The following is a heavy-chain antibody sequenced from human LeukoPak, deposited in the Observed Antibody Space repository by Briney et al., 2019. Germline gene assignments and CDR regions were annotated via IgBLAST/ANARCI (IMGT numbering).Heavy chain of an antibody. V-gene: IGHV3-53*01. CDR1: GYTFVTYY. D-gene: IGHD6-19*01. J-gene: IGHJ4*02. CDR3: AGRRSSGWYAY. Sequence: SCKASGYTFVTYYMHWVRQAPGKGLEWVSVIYDSGTTYYADSVKGRFLIFRDTSKNTVDLQMNSLRVEDTAVYYCAGRRSSGWYAYWGQGTLVTVSS. CDR2: IYDSGTT.